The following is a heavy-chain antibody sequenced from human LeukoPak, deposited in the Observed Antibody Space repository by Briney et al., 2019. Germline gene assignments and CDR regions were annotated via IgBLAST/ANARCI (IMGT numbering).Heavy chain of an antibody. CDR1: GFIFSSHG. D-gene: IGHD3-10*01. Sequence: GGSLRLSCAASGFIFSSHGMNWVRQAPGKGLEWISYINIGSTTKYYADSVKARFTIARDNAKNSLYLHMNSLRAEDTAVYYCARRGDYMAFEYWGQGTLVTVSS. V-gene: IGHV3-48*01. CDR2: INIGSTTK. J-gene: IGHJ4*02. CDR3: ARRGDYMAFEY.